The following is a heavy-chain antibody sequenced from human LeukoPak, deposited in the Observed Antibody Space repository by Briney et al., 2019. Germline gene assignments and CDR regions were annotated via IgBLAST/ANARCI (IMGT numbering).Heavy chain of an antibody. CDR2: IYAGEGA. V-gene: IGHV4-4*07. D-gene: IGHD5-18*01. J-gene: IGHJ4*02. CDR1: GDSISNYF. CDR3: AREGYSYGYYSDY. Sequence: SETLSLTCTVSGDSISNYFWSWIRQPAGKGLEWIGRIYAGEGAKYNPSLETRVTVSVDTSTNQLSLKLSSVTAADTAVYYCAREGYSYGYYSDYWGQGTLVTVSS.